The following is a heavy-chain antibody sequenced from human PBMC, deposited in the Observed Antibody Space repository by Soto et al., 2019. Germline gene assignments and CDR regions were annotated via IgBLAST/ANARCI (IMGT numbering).Heavy chain of an antibody. J-gene: IGHJ4*02. Sequence: EVLLVESGGGLVQPGRSLRLSCAGSGFNFDDYAMHWVRQAPGKGLEWVSGISWSNIIIGYADSVKGRFTVSRDNAKNSLYLQMNSLRPEDTALYYCAKDGSFDWGQGNLVTVSS. CDR3: AKDGSFD. V-gene: IGHV3-9*01. CDR2: ISWSNIII. CDR1: GFNFDDYA. D-gene: IGHD3-3*01.